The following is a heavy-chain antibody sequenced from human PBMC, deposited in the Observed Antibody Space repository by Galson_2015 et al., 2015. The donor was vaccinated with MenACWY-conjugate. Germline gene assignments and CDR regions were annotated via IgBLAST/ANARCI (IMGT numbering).Heavy chain of an antibody. CDR3: ANAISRARAFDI. CDR2: ISGSGGST. V-gene: IGHV3-23*01. Sequence: SLRLSCAASGFTFSSYAMSWVRQAPGKGLEWVSAISGSGGSTYYADSVKGRFTISRDNSKNTLYLQMNSLRAEDTAVYYCANAISRARAFDIWGQGTMVTVSS. J-gene: IGHJ3*02. D-gene: IGHD3-9*01. CDR1: GFTFSSYA.